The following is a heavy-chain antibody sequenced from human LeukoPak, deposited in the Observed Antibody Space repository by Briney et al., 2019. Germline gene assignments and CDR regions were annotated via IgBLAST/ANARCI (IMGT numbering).Heavy chain of an antibody. J-gene: IGHJ1*01. CDR1: GYSFTSYG. Sequence: ASVTASCTASGYSFTSYGFSWVRQAPGQGLEWMGWISAYNGHTEYAQKFQGRVTVTTDTSTSTAYMELRSLRSDDTAVYFCARDRARSAMAREFQHWGQGTLVTVSS. D-gene: IGHD2-2*01. CDR2: ISAYNGHT. V-gene: IGHV1-18*01. CDR3: ARDRARSAMAREFQH.